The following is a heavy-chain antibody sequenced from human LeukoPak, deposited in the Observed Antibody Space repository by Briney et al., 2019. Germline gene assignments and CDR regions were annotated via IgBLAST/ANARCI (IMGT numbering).Heavy chain of an antibody. CDR2: ISGSGGST. D-gene: IGHD3-3*01. Sequence: GASLRLSCAASGFTFSSNAMSWVRQAPGKGLEWVSAISGSGGSTYYADSVKGRFTISRDNSKNTLYLQMNSLRAEDTAVYYCAKGDPDFWSGLYYFDYWGQGTLVTVSS. J-gene: IGHJ4*02. V-gene: IGHV3-23*01. CDR3: AKGDPDFWSGLYYFDY. CDR1: GFTFSSNA.